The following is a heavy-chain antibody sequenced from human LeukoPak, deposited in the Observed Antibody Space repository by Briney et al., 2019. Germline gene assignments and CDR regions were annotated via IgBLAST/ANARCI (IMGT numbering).Heavy chain of an antibody. CDR3: ATTLRFSGSYFDY. J-gene: IGHJ4*02. CDR1: GYTLTELS. V-gene: IGHV1-24*01. Sequence: ASVKVPCKVSGYTLTELSMHWVRQAPGKGLEWMGGFDPEDGETIYAQKFQGRVTMTEDTSTDTAYMELSSLRSEDTAVYYCATTLRFSGSYFDYWGQGTLVTVSS. CDR2: FDPEDGET. D-gene: IGHD1-26*01.